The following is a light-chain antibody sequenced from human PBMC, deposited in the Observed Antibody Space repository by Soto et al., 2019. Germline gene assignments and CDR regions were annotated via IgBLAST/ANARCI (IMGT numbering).Light chain of an antibody. CDR1: QSVSSSY. V-gene: IGKV3-20*01. J-gene: IGKJ2*01. CDR2: GAS. CDR3: QQYGSSPMYT. Sequence: EIVLTQSPGTLSLSPGERATLSCRASQSVSSSYLAWYQQKPGQAPRLLIYGASSRATGIPDRFSGSGSGTDFPLTISRLEPEDFAAYYCQQYGSSPMYTFGQGTKLEIK.